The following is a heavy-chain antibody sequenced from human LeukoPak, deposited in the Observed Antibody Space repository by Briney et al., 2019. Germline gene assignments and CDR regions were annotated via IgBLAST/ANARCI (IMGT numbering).Heavy chain of an antibody. D-gene: IGHD5-18*01. Sequence: GGSLRLSCAASGFTFSSYAMSWVRQAPGKGLEWVSAISGSGGSTYYADSVKGRFTISRDNSKNTLYLQMNSLRAEDTAVYYXAKRANGYSYGPNWFDPWGQGTLVTVSS. V-gene: IGHV3-23*01. CDR3: AKRANGYSYGPNWFDP. CDR1: GFTFSSYA. CDR2: ISGSGGST. J-gene: IGHJ5*02.